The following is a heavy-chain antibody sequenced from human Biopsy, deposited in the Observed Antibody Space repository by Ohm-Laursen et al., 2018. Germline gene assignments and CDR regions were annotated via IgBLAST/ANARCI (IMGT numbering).Heavy chain of an antibody. CDR1: GGSISNNNYY. CDR2: IFYRGTT. J-gene: IGHJ5*02. D-gene: IGHD3-22*01. Sequence: GTLSLTCTVSGGSISNNNYYWGWIRQPPGKGLEWIGSIFYRGTTHYKPSLKSRVNISVDTSKNQFSLKLNSETAADTAVYYCARDHDTSGYYYVSWGQGTLVTVSS. V-gene: IGHV4-39*01. CDR3: ARDHDTSGYYYVS.